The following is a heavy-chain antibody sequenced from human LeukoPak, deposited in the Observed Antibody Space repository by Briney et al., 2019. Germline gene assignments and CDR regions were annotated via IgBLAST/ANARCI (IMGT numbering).Heavy chain of an antibody. CDR3: ARDQGDFWSGYYHENNWFDP. Sequence: SETLSLTCTVSGGSISSASYYWSWIRQPAGKGLEWIVRIYTSGSTNYNPSLKSRVTISVDTSKNQFSLKLSSVTAADTAVYYCARDQGDFWSGYYHENNWFDPWGQGTLVTVSS. D-gene: IGHD3-3*01. CDR1: GGSISSASYY. V-gene: IGHV4-61*02. CDR2: IYTSGST. J-gene: IGHJ5*02.